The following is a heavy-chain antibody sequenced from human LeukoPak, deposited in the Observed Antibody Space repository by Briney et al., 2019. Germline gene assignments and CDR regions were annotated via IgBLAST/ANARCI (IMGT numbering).Heavy chain of an antibody. J-gene: IGHJ4*02. Sequence: PSETLSLTCTVSGGSISSYYWSWIRQPAGKGLEWIGRIYTSGSTNYNPSLKSRVTMSVDTSKNQFSLKLSSVTAADTAVYYCARRQGAYCSGGSCHRYFDYWGQGTLVTVSS. CDR3: ARRQGAYCSGGSCHRYFDY. V-gene: IGHV4-4*07. CDR2: IYTSGST. D-gene: IGHD2-15*01. CDR1: GGSISSYY.